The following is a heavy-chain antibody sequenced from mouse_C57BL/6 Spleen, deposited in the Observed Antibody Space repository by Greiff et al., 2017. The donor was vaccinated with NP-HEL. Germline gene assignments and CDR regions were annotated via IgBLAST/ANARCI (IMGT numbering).Heavy chain of an antibody. CDR1: GYSITSGYY. J-gene: IGHJ2*01. CDR3: AREGAYYGSSWNYFDY. V-gene: IGHV3-6*01. CDR2: ISYDGSN. Sequence: EVKLQESGPGLVKPSQSLSLTCSVTGYSITSGYYWNWIRQFPGNKLEWMGYISYDGSNNYNPSLKNRISITRDTSKNQFFLKLNSVTTEDTATYYCAREGAYYGSSWNYFDYWGQGTTLTVSS. D-gene: IGHD1-1*01.